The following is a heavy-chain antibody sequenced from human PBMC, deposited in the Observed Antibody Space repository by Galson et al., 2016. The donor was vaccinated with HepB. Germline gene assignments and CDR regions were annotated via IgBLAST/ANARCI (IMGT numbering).Heavy chain of an antibody. D-gene: IGHD4/OR15-4a*01. J-gene: IGHJ4*02. CDR1: GGSITDSL. CDR3: ARGSYDYFFDY. V-gene: IGHV4-59*01. CDR2: IDDSGSS. Sequence: SETLSLTCSVSGGSITDSLWSWIRQPPGKGLEWIGNIDDSGSSNYNPSLQRRVTISADTSKSHLSLKLTSVTAADTAVYYCARGSYDYFFDYWGQGTLITVSS.